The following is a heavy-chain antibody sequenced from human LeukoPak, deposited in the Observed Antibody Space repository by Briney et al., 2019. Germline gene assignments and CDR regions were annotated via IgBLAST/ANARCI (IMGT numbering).Heavy chain of an antibody. J-gene: IGHJ4*01. CDR2: LSGSGITT. Sequence: QPGGSLRLSCAASGFTFSSSAMSWVRQAPGKGLEWVSTLSGSGITTYYADSVKGRFTISRDNSKNTLYLQMNSLRAEDTAVYYCAKGTYSSGWSYFDYWGHGTLVTVSS. CDR3: AKGTYSSGWSYFDY. CDR1: GFTFSSSA. D-gene: IGHD6-19*01. V-gene: IGHV3-23*01.